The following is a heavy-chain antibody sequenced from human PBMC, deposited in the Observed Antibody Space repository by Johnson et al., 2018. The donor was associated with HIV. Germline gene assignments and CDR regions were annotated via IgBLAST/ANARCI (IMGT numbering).Heavy chain of an antibody. CDR2: IYSGGST. D-gene: IGHD2-2*01. Sequence: QVQLVESGGGVVQPGRSLRLSCAASGFTFSSYAMHWVRQTPGKGLEWVSIIYSGGSTYYTRSVKGRFTISRDNSKNTLYLQMNSLRAEDTAVYYCAKVLWEGDAFDIWGQGTMVTVSS. J-gene: IGHJ3*02. V-gene: IGHV3-NL1*01. CDR3: AKVLWEGDAFDI. CDR1: GFTFSSYA.